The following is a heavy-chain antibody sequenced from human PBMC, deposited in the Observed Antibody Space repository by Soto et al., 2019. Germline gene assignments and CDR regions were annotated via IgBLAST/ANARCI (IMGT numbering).Heavy chain of an antibody. J-gene: IGHJ4*02. Sequence: QPGGSLRLSCGASGFTFNYYGVHWVRQAPGKGLEWVAGISNDGNHKNYADSVKGRFTISRDNSKNTLFLQMDNLRTEDTAVYYCAKDPSYDGDGYAENYFDYWGQGTLVTVSS. CDR1: GFTFNYYG. V-gene: IGHV3-30*18. D-gene: IGHD3-22*01. CDR2: ISNDGNHK. CDR3: AKDPSYDGDGYAENYFDY.